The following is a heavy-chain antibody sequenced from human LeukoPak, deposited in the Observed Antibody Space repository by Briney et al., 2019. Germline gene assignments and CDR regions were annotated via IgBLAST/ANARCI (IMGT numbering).Heavy chain of an antibody. CDR2: IRSKANSYAT. CDR1: GFTFSGSA. J-gene: IGHJ6*04. CDR3: TRPGGYDILTGYRMDV. Sequence: GGSLRLSCAASGFTFSGSAMHWVRQASGKGLEWVARIRSKANSYATAYAASVKGTFTISRDDSKNTAYLQMNSLKTEDTAVYYCTRPGGYDILTGYRMDVWGKGTTVTVSS. D-gene: IGHD3-9*01. V-gene: IGHV3-73*01.